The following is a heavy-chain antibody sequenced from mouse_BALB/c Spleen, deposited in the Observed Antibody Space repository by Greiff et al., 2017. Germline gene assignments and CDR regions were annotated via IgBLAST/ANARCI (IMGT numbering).Heavy chain of an antibody. CDR3: ARVGISYSDCYVDV. CDR1: GFTFSSYA. J-gene: IGHJ1*01. CDR2: ISSGGST. V-gene: IGHV5-6-5*01. D-gene: IGHD1-1*01. Sequence: DVKLVESGGGLVKPGGSLKLSCAASGFTFSSYAMSWVRQTPEKRLEWVASISSGGSTYYPDSVKGRFTISRDNARNILYLQMSSLRSEDTAMYYCARVGISYSDCYVDVWGAETTVTVSS.